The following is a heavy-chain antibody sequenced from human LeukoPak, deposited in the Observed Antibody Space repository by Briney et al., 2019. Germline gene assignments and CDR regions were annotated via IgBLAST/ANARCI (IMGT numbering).Heavy chain of an antibody. CDR1: GGSISSYY. CDR3: ASGKGRRDGYNWVY. J-gene: IGHJ4*02. Sequence: PSETLSLTCTVSGGSISSYYWSWIRQPPGKGLEWIGYIYYSGSTNYNPSLKGRVTISVDTSKNQFSLKLSSVTAADTAVYYCASGKGRRDGYNWVYWGQGTLVTVSS. D-gene: IGHD5-24*01. CDR2: IYYSGST. V-gene: IGHV4-59*01.